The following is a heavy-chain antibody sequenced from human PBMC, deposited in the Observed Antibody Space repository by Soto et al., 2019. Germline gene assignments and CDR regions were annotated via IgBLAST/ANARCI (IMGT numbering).Heavy chain of an antibody. CDR1: GGSISSYY. D-gene: IGHD2-15*01. J-gene: IGHJ5*02. V-gene: IGHV4-59*01. CDR3: AGARDRTPFDP. CDR2: IYYSGST. Sequence: PSETLSLTCTVSGGSISSYYWSWIRQPPGKGLEWIGYIYYSGSTNYNPSLRSRVTISLDTSKNQFSLKLSSVTAADTAVYYCAGARDRTPFDPWGQGTLVTVSS.